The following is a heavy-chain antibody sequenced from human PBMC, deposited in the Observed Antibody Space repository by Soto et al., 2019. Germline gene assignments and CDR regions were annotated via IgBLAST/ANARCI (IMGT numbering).Heavy chain of an antibody. Sequence: GGSLRLSCTASGFTFGDYAMSWVRQAPGKGLEWVGFIRSRAYGGTTEYAASVKGRFTISRDDSKSIAYLQMNSLKTEDTAVYYCTRENYDILTGYYSVDWFDPWGQGTLVTVSS. CDR1: GFTFGDYA. J-gene: IGHJ5*02. CDR3: TRENYDILTGYYSVDWFDP. D-gene: IGHD3-9*01. V-gene: IGHV3-49*04. CDR2: IRSRAYGGTT.